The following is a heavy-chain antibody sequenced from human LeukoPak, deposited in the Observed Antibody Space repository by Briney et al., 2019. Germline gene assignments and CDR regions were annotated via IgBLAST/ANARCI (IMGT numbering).Heavy chain of an antibody. J-gene: IGHJ4*02. V-gene: IGHV3-15*01. CDR3: TTDRLLSLWFGEFPCY. D-gene: IGHD3-10*01. CDR1: GFTFSNAW. CDR2: IKSKTDGGTT. Sequence: GGSLRLSCAASGFTFSNAWMSWVRQAPGKGLERVGRIKSKTDGGTTDYAAPVKGRFTISRDDSKNTLYLQMNSLKTEDTAVYYCTTDRLLSLWFGEFPCYWGQGTLVTVSS.